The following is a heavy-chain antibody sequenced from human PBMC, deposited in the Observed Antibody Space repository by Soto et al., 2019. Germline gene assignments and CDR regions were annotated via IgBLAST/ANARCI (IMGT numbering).Heavy chain of an antibody. CDR3: AKVSSGSYWGFHD. D-gene: IGHD1-26*01. Sequence: GGSLRLSCAASGFTFSSYAMHWVRQAPGKGLEWVAVISYDGSNKNHADTVKGRFTISRDNSKNTLYLQMNSLRAEDTAVYYCAKVSSGSYWGFHDWGQGTLVTVSS. CDR2: ISYDGSNK. V-gene: IGHV3-30-3*01. J-gene: IGHJ4*02. CDR1: GFTFSSYA.